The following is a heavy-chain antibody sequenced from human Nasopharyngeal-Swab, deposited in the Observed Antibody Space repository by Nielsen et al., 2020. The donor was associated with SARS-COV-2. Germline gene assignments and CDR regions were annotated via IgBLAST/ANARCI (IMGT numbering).Heavy chain of an antibody. D-gene: IGHD5-24*01. J-gene: IGHJ4*02. CDR2: IYYSGST. V-gene: IGHV4-59*01. CDR1: GGPISSYY. Sequence: SETLSLTFTASGGPISSYYWSWIRQPPGKGLEWIGYIYYSGSTNYNPSLKSRVTISVDTSKNQFSLKLSSVTAADTAVYYCARAGGWLQWIDYWGQGTLVTVSS. CDR3: ARAGGWLQWIDY.